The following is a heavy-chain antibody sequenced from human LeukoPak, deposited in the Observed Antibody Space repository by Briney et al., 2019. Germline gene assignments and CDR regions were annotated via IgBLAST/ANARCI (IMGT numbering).Heavy chain of an antibody. CDR3: VRDMGGWQTYFDY. J-gene: IGHJ4*02. CDR2: ISGSGDST. Sequence: PGGSLRLSCAASGFTFSSYAMSWVRQAPGKGLEWVSAISGSGDSTYYADSVKGRFTISRDNSKKTLYLQLNSLRAEDTAVYYCVRDMGGWQTYFDYWGQGTLVTVSS. V-gene: IGHV3-23*01. D-gene: IGHD6-19*01. CDR1: GFTFSSYA.